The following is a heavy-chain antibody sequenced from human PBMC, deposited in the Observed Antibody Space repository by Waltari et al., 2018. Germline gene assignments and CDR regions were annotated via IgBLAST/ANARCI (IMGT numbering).Heavy chain of an antibody. V-gene: IGHV1-8*01. CDR2: MNPNSGNT. CDR3: ARGLGGYCRSTSCRGYWFDP. Sequence: QVQLVQSGAEVKKPGASVKVSCKASGYTFTSYVLNWVRQATGQGLEWMGWMNPNSGNTGYAQKFQGRVTMTRNTAISTAYMELSSLRSEDTAVYYCARGLGGYCRSTSCRGYWFDPWGQGTLVTVSS. J-gene: IGHJ5*02. CDR1: GYTFTSYV. D-gene: IGHD2-2*01.